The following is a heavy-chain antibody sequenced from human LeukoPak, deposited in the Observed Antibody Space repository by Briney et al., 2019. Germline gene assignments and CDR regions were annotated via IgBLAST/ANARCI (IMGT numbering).Heavy chain of an antibody. CDR1: GYSISSGHY. Sequence: PSETLSLTCNVSGYSISSGHYWAWIRQSPGKGLERISSIYHSGSTYYNPSLKSRVTMSVGTSKKQFSLNLSSVTAADTAVYYCATTPREYSSTWYYFDYWGQGILVTVSS. CDR2: IYHSGST. CDR3: ATTPREYSSTWYYFDY. V-gene: IGHV4-38-2*02. D-gene: IGHD6-13*01. J-gene: IGHJ4*02.